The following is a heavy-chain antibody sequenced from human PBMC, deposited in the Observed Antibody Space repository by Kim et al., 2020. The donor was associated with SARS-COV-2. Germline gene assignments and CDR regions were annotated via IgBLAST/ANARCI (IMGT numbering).Heavy chain of an antibody. CDR1: GGSISSNTKY. CDR3: ARQDWGGWYFDL. J-gene: IGHJ2*01. D-gene: IGHD7-27*01. CDR2: IHYSGST. Sequence: SETLSLTCSVSGGSISSNTKYWGWIRQPPGKGLEWIGSIHYSGSTYYNPSLKSRVIISVDTSKNQFSLKLSSVTAADTAVYYCARQDWGGWYFDLWGRGT. V-gene: IGHV4-39*01.